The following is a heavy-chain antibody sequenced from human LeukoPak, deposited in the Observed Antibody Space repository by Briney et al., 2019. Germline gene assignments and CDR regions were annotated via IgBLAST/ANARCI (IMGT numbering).Heavy chain of an antibody. CDR2: ISSSSSTI. Sequence: GGSLRLSCAASGFTFSSYEMNWVRQAPGKGLEWVSYISSSSSTIYYADSVKGRFTISRDNAKNSLYLQMNSLRAEDTAVYYCARATTASAYYYYYYMDVWGKGTTVTVSS. D-gene: IGHD1-26*01. V-gene: IGHV3-48*03. CDR3: ARATTASAYYYYYYMDV. J-gene: IGHJ6*03. CDR1: GFTFSSYE.